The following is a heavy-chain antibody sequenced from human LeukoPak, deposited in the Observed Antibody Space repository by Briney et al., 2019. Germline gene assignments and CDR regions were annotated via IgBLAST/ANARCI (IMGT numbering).Heavy chain of an antibody. J-gene: IGHJ4*02. CDR3: AREIDSSGYSFDY. V-gene: IGHV3-7*01. D-gene: IGHD3-22*01. CDR2: IKQDGSEK. Sequence: GGSLRLSCAASGFTISSYWMNWVRQAPGKGLEWVANIKQDGSEKKYVDSVKGRFTISRDNSKNTLYLQMNSLRAEDTAVYYCAREIDSSGYSFDYWGQGTLVTVSS. CDR1: GFTISSYW.